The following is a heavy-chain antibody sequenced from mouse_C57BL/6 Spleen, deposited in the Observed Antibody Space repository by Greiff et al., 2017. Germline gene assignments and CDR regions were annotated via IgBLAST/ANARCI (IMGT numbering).Heavy chain of an antibody. J-gene: IGHJ2*02. CDR2: IDPSDSET. CDR1: GYTFTSYW. D-gene: IGHD4-1*01. V-gene: IGHV1-52*01. Sequence: QVQLQQPGAELVRPGSSVKLSCKASGYTFTSYWMHWVKQRPIPGLEWIGNIDPSDSETNYNQKFKDKATLTVDKSSSTAYMQLSSLTSEDSAVYYCARESFGTGTSEYWGQGTSLTVSS. CDR3: ARESFGTGTSEY.